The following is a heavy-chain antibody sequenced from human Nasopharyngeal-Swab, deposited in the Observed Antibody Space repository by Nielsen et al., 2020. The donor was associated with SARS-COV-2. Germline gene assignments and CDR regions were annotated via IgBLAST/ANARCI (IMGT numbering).Heavy chain of an antibody. V-gene: IGHV3-23*01. CDR1: GFTFSSYA. CDR2: ISGSGGST. J-gene: IGHJ4*02. Sequence: GESLKISCAASGFTFSSYAMSWVRQAPGKGLEWVSAISGSGGSTYYADSVKGRFTIPRDNSKNTLYLQMNSLRAEDTAVYYCAKPDKGTHDYWGQGTLVTVSS. CDR3: AKPDKGTHDY. D-gene: IGHD1-1*01.